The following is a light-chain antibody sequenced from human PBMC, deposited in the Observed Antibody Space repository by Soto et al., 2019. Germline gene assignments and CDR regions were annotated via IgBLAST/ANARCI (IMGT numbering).Light chain of an antibody. V-gene: IGLV2-14*01. CDR1: SSDVGGYNY. J-gene: IGLJ1*01. CDR3: NSYTSSSTRV. CDR2: DVN. Sequence: QSVLTQPASVSGSPGQSITISCTGTSSDVGGYNYVSWYQQNPGKAPKLMIYDVNNRPSGVSYRFSGSKSGNTASLTISGLQAEDEADYYCNSYTSSSTRVFGTGTKVTVL.